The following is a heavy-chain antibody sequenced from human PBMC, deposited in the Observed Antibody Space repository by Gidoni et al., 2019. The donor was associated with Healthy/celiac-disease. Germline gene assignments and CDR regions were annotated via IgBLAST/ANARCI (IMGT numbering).Heavy chain of an antibody. CDR2: ISYDGSNK. CDR3: ARDRYYYGSGSYYKGNIQGDYYGMDV. J-gene: IGHJ6*02. CDR1: GFTFSSYA. Sequence: QVQLVESGGGVVQPGRSLRLSCAASGFTFSSYAMHWVRQAPGKGLEWVAVISYDGSNKYYADSVKGRFTISRDNSKNTLYLQMNSLRAEDTAVYYCARDRYYYGSGSYYKGNIQGDYYGMDVWGQGTTVTVSS. D-gene: IGHD3-10*01. V-gene: IGHV3-30-3*01.